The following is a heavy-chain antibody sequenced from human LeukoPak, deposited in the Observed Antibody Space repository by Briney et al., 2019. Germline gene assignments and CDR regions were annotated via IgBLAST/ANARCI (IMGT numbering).Heavy chain of an antibody. CDR3: MRDTSSPY. Sequence: GGSLRLSCAASGFTFSSYAMTWVRQAPGKGLEWVANIKQDGSEKYYVDSVKGRFTISRDNAKSSLFLQMNSLRVEDTAMYYCMRDTSSPYWGQGTLVTVSS. V-gene: IGHV3-7*03. CDR2: IKQDGSEK. J-gene: IGHJ4*02. CDR1: GFTFSSYA. D-gene: IGHD1-26*01.